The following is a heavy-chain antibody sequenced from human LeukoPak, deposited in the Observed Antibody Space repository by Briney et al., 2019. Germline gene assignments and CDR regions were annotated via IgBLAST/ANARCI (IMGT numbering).Heavy chain of an antibody. V-gene: IGHV4-34*01. J-gene: IGHJ6*02. Sequence: PSETLSLTCAVYGGSFSGYYWSRVREPPGKGREWIWEINHSGSTNYNPSLKSRVTISVDTSKNQFSLKLSSVTAAATAVYYCARGSYYYGSGSYLYYYYGMDVWGQATTVTVSS. D-gene: IGHD3-10*01. CDR3: ARGSYYYGSGSYLYYYYGMDV. CDR2: INHSGST. CDR1: GGSFSGYY.